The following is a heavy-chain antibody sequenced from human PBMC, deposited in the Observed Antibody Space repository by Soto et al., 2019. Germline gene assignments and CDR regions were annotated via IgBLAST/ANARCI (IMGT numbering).Heavy chain of an antibody. J-gene: IGHJ4*02. CDR2: IFGGGGT. CDR1: GFTVTNKY. CDR3: HVWGAPFEF. D-gene: IGHD3-16*01. V-gene: IGHV3-53*01. Sequence: GGSLRLSSAASGFTVTNKYKHWVRQAPGKGLEWVSVIFGGGGTYYADSVKGRFTVSRGSSKNTLNLQMNSLTVDDTAVYYCHVWGAPFEFWGQGIQVTVSS.